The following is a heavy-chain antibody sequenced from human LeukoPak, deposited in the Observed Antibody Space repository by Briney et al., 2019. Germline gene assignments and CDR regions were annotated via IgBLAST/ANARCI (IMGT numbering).Heavy chain of an antibody. CDR1: EFTFSSYG. Sequence: GRSLRLSCAASEFTFSSYGMNWVRQAPGKGLEWVSYISPSGSTISYADSVKGRFTTSRDNAKNSLYLQMNSLRAGDTAVYYCARVGTAAGWGYFDPWGQGTLVTVSS. J-gene: IGHJ5*02. CDR3: ARVGTAAGWGYFDP. D-gene: IGHD6-13*01. V-gene: IGHV3-48*04. CDR2: ISPSGSTI.